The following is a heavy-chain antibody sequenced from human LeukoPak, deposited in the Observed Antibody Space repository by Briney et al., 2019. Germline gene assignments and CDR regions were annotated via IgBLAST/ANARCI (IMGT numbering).Heavy chain of an antibody. Sequence: PGGSLRLSCAASGFTVSSNYMSWVRQAPGKGLEWVSVIYSGGSTYYADSVKGRFTISRDNAKNSLYLQMNSLRAEDTALYYCARDIGSSWYYYYYGIDVWGHGTTVTVSS. CDR1: GFTVSSNY. V-gene: IGHV3-53*05. CDR2: IYSGGST. J-gene: IGHJ6*02. D-gene: IGHD6-13*01. CDR3: ARDIGSSWYYYYYGIDV.